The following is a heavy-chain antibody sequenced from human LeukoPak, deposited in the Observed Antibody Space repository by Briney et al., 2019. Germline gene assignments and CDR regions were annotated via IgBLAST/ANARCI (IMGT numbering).Heavy chain of an antibody. CDR3: AREIVWFGEGEGWFDP. CDR2: IYYSGST. D-gene: IGHD3-10*01. J-gene: IGHJ5*02. Sequence: SESLSLTCTVSGGSISGYYWSWIRQPPGRGLEWIGSIYYSGSTYYNPSLKSRVTISVDTSKNQFSLKLSSVTAADTAVYYCAREIVWFGEGEGWFDPWGQGTLVTVSS. CDR1: GGSISGYY. V-gene: IGHV4-39*07.